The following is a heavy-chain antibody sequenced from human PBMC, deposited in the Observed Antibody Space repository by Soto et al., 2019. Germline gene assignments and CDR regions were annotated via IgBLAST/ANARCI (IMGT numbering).Heavy chain of an antibody. CDR1: VDSVSSNSAA. J-gene: IGHJ6*03. CDR3: ARDRSVAARPYYYYYYVDV. CDR2: TYYRSKWYN. D-gene: IGHD6-6*01. Sequence: SQTLSLTCAISVDSVSSNSAAWNWIRQSPSRGLEWLGRTYYRSKWYNDYAVSVKSRITINPDTSKNQFSLQLNSVTPEDTAVYYCARDRSVAARPYYYYYYVDVWGKGTTVTVSS. V-gene: IGHV6-1*01.